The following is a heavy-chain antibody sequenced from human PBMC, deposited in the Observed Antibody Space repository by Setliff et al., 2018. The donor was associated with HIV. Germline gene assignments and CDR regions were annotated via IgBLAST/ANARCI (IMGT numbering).Heavy chain of an antibody. CDR3: AREQWLVRGDAFDI. V-gene: IGHV3-66*01. CDR2: IYSGGST. D-gene: IGHD6-19*01. J-gene: IGHJ3*02. Sequence: GGSLRLSCAASGFTVSSNYMSWVRQAPGKGLEWVSVIYSGGSTYYADSVKGRFTISRDNSKNTLYLQMNSLRAEDTAVYYCAREQWLVRGDAFDIWGQGTMVTVSS. CDR1: GFTVSSNY.